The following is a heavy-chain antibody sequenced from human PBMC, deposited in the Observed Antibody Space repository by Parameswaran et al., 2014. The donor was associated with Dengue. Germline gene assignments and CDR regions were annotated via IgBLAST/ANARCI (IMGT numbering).Heavy chain of an antibody. D-gene: IGHD4-11*01. J-gene: IGHJ4*02. Sequence: RWIRQPPGKGLEWIGRIRSKTHGGTTEYAAPVKGRFTISRDDSTNTLYLHMNSLKAEDTAVYYCTPYSDWGQGTLVTVSS. V-gene: IGHV3-15*01. CDR3: TPYSD. CDR2: IRSKTHGGTT.